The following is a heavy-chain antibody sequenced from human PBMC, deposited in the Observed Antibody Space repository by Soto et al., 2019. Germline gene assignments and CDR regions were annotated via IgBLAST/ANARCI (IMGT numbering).Heavy chain of an antibody. D-gene: IGHD2-21*02. CDR2: IHPSGGGS. CDR1: GYTLNTYY. V-gene: IGHV1-46*02. Sequence: QVQLVQSGAEVKKPGASVKVSCKPSGYTLNTYYLHWVRQAPGQGLEWMGIIHPSGGGSTYAQKFRGGVTMTGETSTSTVFMGLGSLRSADTAVYYCARGGPTAVATASFDYWGQGPLVTVSS. J-gene: IGHJ4*02. CDR3: ARGGPTAVATASFDY.